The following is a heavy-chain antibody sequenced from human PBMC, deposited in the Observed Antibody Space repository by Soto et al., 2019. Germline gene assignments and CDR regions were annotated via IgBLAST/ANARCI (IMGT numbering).Heavy chain of an antibody. D-gene: IGHD5-18*01. CDR2: ISSSSSYI. CDR1: GFTFSSYS. Sequence: EVQLVESGGGLVKPGGSLRLSCAASGFTFSSYSMNWVRQAPGKGLEWVSSISSSSSYIYYADSVKGRFTISRDNAKNSLYLQMNSLRAEDTAVYYCARVEYSYGYIVYYYYGMDVWGQGTTVTVSS. J-gene: IGHJ6*02. V-gene: IGHV3-21*01. CDR3: ARVEYSYGYIVYYYYGMDV.